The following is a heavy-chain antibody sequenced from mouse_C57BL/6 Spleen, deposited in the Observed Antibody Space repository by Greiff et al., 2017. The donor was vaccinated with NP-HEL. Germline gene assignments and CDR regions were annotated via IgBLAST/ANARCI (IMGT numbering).Heavy chain of an antibody. CDR1: GYTFTSYT. J-gene: IGHJ4*01. D-gene: IGHD2-5*01. Sequence: VQLQQSGAELARPGASVKMSCKASGYTFTSYTMHWVKQRPGQGLEWIGYINPSSGYTKYTQKFKDKATLTADKSSSTAYMQLSSLTSEDSAVYYCARDYYSNYEGAMDYWGQGTSVTVSS. CDR2: INPSSGYT. CDR3: ARDYYSNYEGAMDY. V-gene: IGHV1-4*01.